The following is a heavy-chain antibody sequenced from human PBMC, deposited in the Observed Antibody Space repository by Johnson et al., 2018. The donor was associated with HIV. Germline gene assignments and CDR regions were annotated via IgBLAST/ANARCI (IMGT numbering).Heavy chain of an antibody. D-gene: IGHD3-3*01. J-gene: IGHJ3*02. V-gene: IGHV3-13*01. CDR1: GFTFSNYD. Sequence: VQLVESGGGLIQPGGSLRLSCAASGFTFSNYDMYWVRQATGKGLEWVSGIGTAGDTYYADSLKGRFTISREDAKNSLYLQMNSLRAWDTAVYYCARGGSHITIFGVDINMGAFDIWGQGTLVTVSS. CDR3: ARGGSHITIFGVDINMGAFDI. CDR2: IGTAGDT.